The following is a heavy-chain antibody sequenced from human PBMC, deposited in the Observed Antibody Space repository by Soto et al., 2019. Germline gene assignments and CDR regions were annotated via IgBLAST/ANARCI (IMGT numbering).Heavy chain of an antibody. J-gene: IGHJ5*02. CDR3: ATVFDL. Sequence: GGSLRLSCAASGFTFSSYGMHWVRQAPGKGLEWVAVIWYDGSYKYYADSVKGRFTISRDNSKSTLYLQMNSLRAEDTAVYYCATVFDLWGQGTLVTVSS. CDR2: IWYDGSYK. CDR1: GFTFSSYG. D-gene: IGHD4-17*01. V-gene: IGHV3-33*01.